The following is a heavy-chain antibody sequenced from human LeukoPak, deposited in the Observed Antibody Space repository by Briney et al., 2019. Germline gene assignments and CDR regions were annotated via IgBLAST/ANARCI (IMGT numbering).Heavy chain of an antibody. J-gene: IGHJ3*02. CDR2: IYHSGST. Sequence: NASGTLSLTCAVSGGSISSSNWWSWVRQPPGKGLEWIGEIYHSGSTNYNPSLKSRVTISVDTSKNQFSLKLSSVTAADTAVYYCARRIVVVPAARRGDAFDIWGQGTMVTVSS. CDR3: ARRIVVVPAARRGDAFDI. D-gene: IGHD2-2*01. CDR1: GGSISSSNW. V-gene: IGHV4-4*02.